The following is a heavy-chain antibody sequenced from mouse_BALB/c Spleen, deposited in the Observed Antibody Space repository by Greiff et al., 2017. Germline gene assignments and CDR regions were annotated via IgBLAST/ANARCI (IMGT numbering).Heavy chain of an antibody. J-gene: IGHJ4*01. V-gene: IGHV14-4*02. CDR1: GFNIKGYY. Sequence: VQLKQSGAELVRSGASVKLSCTASGFNIKGYYMHWVKQRPEQGLEWIGWIDPENGDTEYAPKFQGKATMTADTSSNTAYLQLSSLTSEDTAVYYCNAGGNYGYYAMDYWGQGTSVTVSS. CDR2: IDPENGDT. D-gene: IGHD2-1*01. CDR3: NAGGNYGYYAMDY.